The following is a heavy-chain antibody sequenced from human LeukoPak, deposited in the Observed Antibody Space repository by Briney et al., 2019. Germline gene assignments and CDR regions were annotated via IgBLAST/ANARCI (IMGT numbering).Heavy chain of an antibody. CDR2: ISGSGGST. Sequence: PGGSLRLSCAASGFTFSSYAMSWVRQAPGKGLEWVSAISGSGGSTYYADSVKGRFTISRDNSKNTLYLQINSLRAEDTAVYYCAKTNPNIAVAGLDFDYWGQGTLVTVSS. CDR3: AKTNPNIAVAGLDFDY. D-gene: IGHD6-19*01. V-gene: IGHV3-23*01. CDR1: GFTFSSYA. J-gene: IGHJ4*02.